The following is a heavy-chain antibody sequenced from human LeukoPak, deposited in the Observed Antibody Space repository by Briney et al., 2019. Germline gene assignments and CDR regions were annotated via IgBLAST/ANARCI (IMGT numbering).Heavy chain of an antibody. CDR3: ARRLYYYESSGYFLGWFDP. Sequence: GESLKISCKGSGYNFTDYWIGWVRQMPAKPLEWMESIYPGDSDTRYSPSFQGQVTISVDKSLNTAYLQWTSLKASDSAMYYCARRLYYYESSGYFLGWFDPWGQGTLVTVSS. D-gene: IGHD3-22*01. J-gene: IGHJ5*02. V-gene: IGHV5-51*01. CDR1: GYNFTDYW. CDR2: IYPGDSDT.